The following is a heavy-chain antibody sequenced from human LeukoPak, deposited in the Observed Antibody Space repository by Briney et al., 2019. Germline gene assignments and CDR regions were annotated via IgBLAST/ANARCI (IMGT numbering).Heavy chain of an antibody. CDR2: INPSAGST. CDR1: GYTFSNYF. Sequence: ASVKISCKASGYTFSNYFLYWVRQAPGQGLEWMGIINPSAGSTGYAQKFHGRVTMTRDTSTSTVYMQLSSLRSEDTAVYYCARAYYYDSSGYYPGGDYWGQGTLVTVSS. CDR3: ARAYYYDSSGYYPGGDY. D-gene: IGHD3-22*01. J-gene: IGHJ4*02. V-gene: IGHV1-46*01.